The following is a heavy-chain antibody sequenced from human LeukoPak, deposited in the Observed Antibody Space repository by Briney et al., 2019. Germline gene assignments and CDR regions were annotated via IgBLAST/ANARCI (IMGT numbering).Heavy chain of an antibody. Sequence: SGTLSLTCAVSGGSISSSNWWSWVRQPPGKGLEWIGEIYHSGSTYYNPSLKSRVAMSLDTSKNQFSLKLSSVTAADTAVYYCARRGRTKYCSSTSCYEANFDYWGQGALVTVSS. J-gene: IGHJ4*02. CDR1: GGSISSSNW. V-gene: IGHV4-4*02. CDR2: IYHSGST. CDR3: ARRGRTKYCSSTSCYEANFDY. D-gene: IGHD2-2*01.